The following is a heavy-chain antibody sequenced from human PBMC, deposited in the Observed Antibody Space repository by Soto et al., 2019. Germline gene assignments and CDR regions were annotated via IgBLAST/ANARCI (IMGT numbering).Heavy chain of an antibody. CDR1: GYSFTSYL. J-gene: IGHJ4*02. CDR2: IYHVDSDT. CDR3: ARWNYYDSSGYYFDY. V-gene: IGHV5-51*01. Sequence: GESLNISCKGSGYSFTSYLIGWVRQLPGKGLEWMGIIYHVDSDTRYSPSFQGQVTISADKSSSNDYLKWSSLKASDTDRYYCARWNYYDSSGYYFDYWGQGTLVTVSS. D-gene: IGHD3-22*01.